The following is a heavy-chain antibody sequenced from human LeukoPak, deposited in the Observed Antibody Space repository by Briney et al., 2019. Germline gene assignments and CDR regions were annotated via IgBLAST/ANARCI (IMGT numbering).Heavy chain of an antibody. CDR3: ARGYGDYPFDY. V-gene: IGHV1-3*01. CDR1: GYTFTSYA. J-gene: IGHJ4*02. D-gene: IGHD4-17*01. CDR2: INAGNGNT. Sequence: GASVKVSCKASGYTFTSYAMHWVRQAPGQRLEWMGWINAGNGNTKYSQKFQGRVTITRVTSASTAYMELSSLRSEDTAVYYCARGYGDYPFDYWGQGTLVTVSS.